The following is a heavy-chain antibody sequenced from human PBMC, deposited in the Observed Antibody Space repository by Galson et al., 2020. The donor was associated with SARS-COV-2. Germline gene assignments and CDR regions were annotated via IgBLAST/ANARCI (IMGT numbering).Heavy chain of an antibody. J-gene: IGHJ4*02. CDR1: GFTFNSYA. D-gene: IGHD3-22*01. V-gene: IGHV3-23*01. Sequence: GESLKISCAASGFTFNSYAMTWVRQAPGRGLEWVSGIIGSGRSANYADSVKGRFTISRDSSNNALYLQMNSLRAEDTAVYYCAKSDSSNFYWTIDYWGQGTLVTVSS. CDR2: IIGSGRSA. CDR3: AKSDSSNFYWTIDY.